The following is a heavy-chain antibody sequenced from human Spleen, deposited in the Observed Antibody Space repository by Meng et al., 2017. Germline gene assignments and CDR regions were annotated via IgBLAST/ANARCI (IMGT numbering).Heavy chain of an antibody. CDR2: FVNYVDT. Sequence: QVHLLQSGPEVKKTGSSGRVSCKASGYTFGSYGICWVRQAPGQGLEWMGWFVNYVDTYPAPKFQGRVTMTTDTHTNTAFMELRSLTSDDTAVYYCASGTPGRSYCDYWGQGTLVTVSS. D-gene: IGHD2-15*01. CDR1: GYTFGSYG. J-gene: IGHJ4*02. V-gene: IGHV1-18*01. CDR3: ASGTPGRSYCDY.